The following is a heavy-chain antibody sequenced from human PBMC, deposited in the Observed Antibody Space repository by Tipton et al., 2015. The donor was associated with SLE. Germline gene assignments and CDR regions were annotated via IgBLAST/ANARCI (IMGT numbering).Heavy chain of an antibody. V-gene: IGHV3-73*01. D-gene: IGHD2-15*01. Sequence: SLRLSCAASGFTFSGSAMHWVRQASGKGLEWVGRIRSKANSYATAYAASVKGRFTISRDDSKNTAYLQMNSLKTEDTAVYYCTRHLECSGGSCYSDYYYGMDVWDQGP. CDR1: GFTFSGSA. J-gene: IGHJ6*02. CDR3: TRHLECSGGSCYSDYYYGMDV. CDR2: IRSKANSYAT.